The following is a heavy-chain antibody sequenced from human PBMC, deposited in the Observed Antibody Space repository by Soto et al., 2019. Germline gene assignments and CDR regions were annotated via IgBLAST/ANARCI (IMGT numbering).Heavy chain of an antibody. CDR1: GFTFTVYE. Sequence: GALLRACKASGFTFTVYEMNWVRQDQGKGLEWVSYISAIGSTKYYADSVKGRFTISRDNAKNSLYLRMDGLRADDSAVYYCARVSRSTYENNGYYFDYWGQGTPVTVSS. V-gene: IGHV3-48*03. CDR2: ISAIGSTK. D-gene: IGHD3-22*01. J-gene: IGHJ4*02. CDR3: ARVSRSTYENNGYYFDY.